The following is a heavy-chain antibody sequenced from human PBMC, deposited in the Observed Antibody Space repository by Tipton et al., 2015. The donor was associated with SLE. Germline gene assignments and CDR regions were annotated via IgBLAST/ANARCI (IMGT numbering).Heavy chain of an antibody. D-gene: IGHD1/OR15-1a*01. V-gene: IGHV3-49*04. CDR3: ARGTNPYNFDY. J-gene: IGHJ4*02. Sequence: SLRLSCTTSGFTFADYALSWVRQPTGKGLEWVGFIGTRVYGGTTKYAASVRGRFTISRDNSKKTLYLQMNSLGVGDTGFYYCARGTNPYNFDYWGRGALVTVSS. CDR2: IGTRVYGGTT. CDR1: GFTFADYA.